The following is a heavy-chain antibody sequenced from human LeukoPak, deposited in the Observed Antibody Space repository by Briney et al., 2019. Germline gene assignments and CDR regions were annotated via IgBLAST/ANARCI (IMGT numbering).Heavy chain of an antibody. CDR1: GFTFNRFY. Sequence: GGSLRLSCSASGFTFNRFYLHWVRQAPGKGLEFVSHISSNGATTYYADSVKGRFTTSRDNSKNTLYLQMSSLRADDTAVYYCVKDRSIAAPNNDFFDSWGQGALVTVSS. V-gene: IGHV3-64D*06. J-gene: IGHJ4*02. D-gene: IGHD6-6*01. CDR2: ISSNGATT. CDR3: VKDRSIAAPNNDFFDS.